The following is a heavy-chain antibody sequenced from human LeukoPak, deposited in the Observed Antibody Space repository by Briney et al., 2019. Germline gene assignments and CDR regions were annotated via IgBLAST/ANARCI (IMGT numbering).Heavy chain of an antibody. J-gene: IGHJ4*02. D-gene: IGHD4-11*01. CDR3: ARSPNKYSNHVPFDH. Sequence: GGSLRLSCAASGFTVSSNSMSWVRQAPGKGLECVSTVSGGGDFTDYADSVKGRFTISRDNSKNTLFLHVSGLRLDDTAVYYCARSPNKYSNHVPFDHWGQGTLVSVSS. V-gene: IGHV3-23*01. CDR1: GFTVSSNS. CDR2: VSGGGDFT.